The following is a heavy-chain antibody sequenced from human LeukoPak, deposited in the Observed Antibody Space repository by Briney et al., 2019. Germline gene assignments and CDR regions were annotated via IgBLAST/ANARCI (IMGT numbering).Heavy chain of an antibody. J-gene: IGHJ4*02. CDR2: IKQDGSEK. Sequence: GGSLRLSCAASGFTFSSYLMSWVRQAPGKGLEWVDNIKQDGSEKYYVDSVKGRFTISRDNAKNSLYLQMNSLRAEDTAVYYCARSRWYRAVNYFDYWGQGTLVTVSS. V-gene: IGHV3-7*01. D-gene: IGHD6-13*01. CDR1: GFTFSSYL. CDR3: ARSRWYRAVNYFDY.